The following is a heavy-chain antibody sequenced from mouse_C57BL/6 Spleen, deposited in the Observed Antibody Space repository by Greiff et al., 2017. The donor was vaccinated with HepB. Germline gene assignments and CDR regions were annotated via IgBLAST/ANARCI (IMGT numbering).Heavy chain of an antibody. V-gene: IGHV5-9*01. Sequence: EVNVVESGGGLVKPGGSLKLSCAASGFTFSSYTMSWVRQTPEKRLEWVATISGGGGNTYYPDSVKGRFTISRDNAKNTRYLQMSSLRSEDTALYYCARSDYSNPMDYWGQGTSVTVSS. J-gene: IGHJ4*01. CDR3: ARSDYSNPMDY. CDR2: ISGGGGNT. D-gene: IGHD2-5*01. CDR1: GFTFSSYT.